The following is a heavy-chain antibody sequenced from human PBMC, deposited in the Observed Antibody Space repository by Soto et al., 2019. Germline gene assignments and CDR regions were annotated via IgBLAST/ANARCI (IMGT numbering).Heavy chain of an antibody. V-gene: IGHV4-59*01. J-gene: IGHJ6*02. CDR3: AREVGRTDV. CDR2: IYYSGST. Sequence: PSETLSLTCTVSGGSISSYYWSWIRQPPGKGLEWIGYIYYSGSTNYNPSLKSRVTISVDTSKNQFSLKLSSVTAADTAVYYCAREVGRTDVWGQGTTVTVSS. CDR1: GGSISSYY. D-gene: IGHD1-26*01.